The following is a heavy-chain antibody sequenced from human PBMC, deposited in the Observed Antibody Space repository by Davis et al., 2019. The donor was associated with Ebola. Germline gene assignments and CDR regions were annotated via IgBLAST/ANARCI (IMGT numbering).Heavy chain of an antibody. Sequence: GSLRLSCTVSGASISHYYWNWVRQSPGKGLEWIGYTHYDRDTSYNPSFQGRATISVDMSKNLVSLILSSVTAADTAVYYCAADRGLTARGGVGMDVWGQGTTVTVSS. V-gene: IGHV4-59*01. D-gene: IGHD3-3*01. J-gene: IGHJ6*02. CDR3: AADRGLTARGGVGMDV. CDR1: GASISHYY. CDR2: THYDRDT.